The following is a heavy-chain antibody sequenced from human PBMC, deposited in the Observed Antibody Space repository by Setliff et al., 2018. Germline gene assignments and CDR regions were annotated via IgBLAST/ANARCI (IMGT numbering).Heavy chain of an antibody. CDR3: AKVKKQLIRGPGLDL. D-gene: IGHD3-10*01. Sequence: PGGSLRLSCAASGFNFGSYGMHWVHQAPGKGLEWVAFIRFDGTTKYYADSVKGRFTISRDNSQNTLYLQMDSLRPEDTAVYYCAKVKKQLIRGPGLDLWGQGTLVTVSS. V-gene: IGHV3-30*02. CDR1: GFNFGSYG. CDR2: IRFDGTTK. J-gene: IGHJ5*02.